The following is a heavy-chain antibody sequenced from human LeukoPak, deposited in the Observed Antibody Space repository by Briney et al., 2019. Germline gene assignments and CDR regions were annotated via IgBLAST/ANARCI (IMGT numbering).Heavy chain of an antibody. V-gene: IGHV1-2*02. D-gene: IGHD2-15*01. CDR3: STEDKYCGSSTCGDS. J-gene: IGHJ4*02. CDR2: INPNSGGT. CDR1: GYTFTGYY. Sequence: ASVKVSCKASGYTFTGYYMHWVRQAPGQGLEWMGWINPNSGGTNYAQKFQGRVTMTRDTSISAAYFDLSGLRSDDTAVYYCSTEDKYCGSSTCGDSWGQGTLVTVSS.